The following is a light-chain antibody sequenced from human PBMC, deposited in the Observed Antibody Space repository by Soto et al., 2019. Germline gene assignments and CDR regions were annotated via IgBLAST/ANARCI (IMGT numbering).Light chain of an antibody. CDR2: EVT. CDR1: SNDVGGYNY. J-gene: IGLJ1*01. V-gene: IGLV2-8*01. Sequence: QSVLTQPPSASGSPGQSVTISCTGTSNDVGGYNYVSWYQQHPGKAPKLMIYEVTKRPSGVPDRFSGSKSGNTASLTVSGLQAEDEADYYCSSYAGSSNVFGTGTKLTVL. CDR3: SSYAGSSNV.